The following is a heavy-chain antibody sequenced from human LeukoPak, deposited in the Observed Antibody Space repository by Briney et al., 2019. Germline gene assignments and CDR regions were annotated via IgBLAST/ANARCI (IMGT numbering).Heavy chain of an antibody. V-gene: IGHV3-23*01. CDR1: EFTFSSYV. J-gene: IGHJ4*02. CDR3: AKGYCSSTSCPSDY. Sequence: GGSLRLSCVASEFTFSSYVMSWVRQAPGKGLEWVSSISGNGINTYYADSVKGRFTISRDNSKNTLYLQMNSLRAEDTALYYCAKGYCSSTSCPSDYWGQGTLVTVSS. D-gene: IGHD2-2*01. CDR2: ISGNGINT.